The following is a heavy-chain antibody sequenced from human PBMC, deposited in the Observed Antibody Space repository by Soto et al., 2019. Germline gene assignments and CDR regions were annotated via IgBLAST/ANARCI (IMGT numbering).Heavy chain of an antibody. CDR1: GFTFGTYS. CDR2: ISYDSDTI. D-gene: IGHD1-26*01. J-gene: IGHJ4*02. CDR3: ARGGAMGVDY. V-gene: IGHV3-48*02. Sequence: EFQLVESGGALVQPGGSLRLSCAGSGFTFGTYSMNWVRQAAGKGLEWIAYISYDSDTIQYADSVKGRFTISRDNAKNSLYLHVNTLRDEDTAVYYCARGGAMGVDYWGQGTLVTVSS.